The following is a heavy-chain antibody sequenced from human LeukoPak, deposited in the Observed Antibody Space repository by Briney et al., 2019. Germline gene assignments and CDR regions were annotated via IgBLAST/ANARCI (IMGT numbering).Heavy chain of an antibody. CDR1: GGSISSGGYS. J-gene: IGHJ3*02. CDR2: DYYSGSS. D-gene: IGHD3-22*01. CDR3: ARDLKLDGSSGYYAFDI. Sequence: SQTLFLTCAVSGGSISSGGYSWSWIRQPPGKGLEWIGYDYYSGSSNYNPSLKSRVTISVDTSKNQFSLKMSSVTAADTAVYYCARDLKLDGSSGYYAFDIWGQGTMVTVSS. V-gene: IGHV4-61*08.